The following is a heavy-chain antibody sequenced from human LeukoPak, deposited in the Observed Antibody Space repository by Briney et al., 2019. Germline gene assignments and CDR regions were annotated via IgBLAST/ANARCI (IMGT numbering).Heavy chain of an antibody. D-gene: IGHD2-15*01. V-gene: IGHV1-2*02. CDR2: INPNSGGT. J-gene: IGHJ4*02. Sequence: ASVKVSCKASGYTFTGYYMHWVRQAPGQGLEWMGWINPNSGGTNYAQKFQGRVTMTRDTSISTAYMELSRLRSDDTAVYYCARDSSHCSGGSCYPRDYWGQGTLVTVSS. CDR1: GYTFTGYY. CDR3: ARDSSHCSGGSCYPRDY.